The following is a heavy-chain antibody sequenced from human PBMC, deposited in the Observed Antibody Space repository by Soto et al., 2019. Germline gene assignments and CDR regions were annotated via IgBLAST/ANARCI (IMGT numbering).Heavy chain of an antibody. CDR1: GGSISEKY. CDR2: IFANGHT. D-gene: IGHD6-13*01. J-gene: IGHJ5*02. V-gene: IGHV4-4*07. CDR3: VASLAASGLNWLDP. Sequence: PSETLSLTFIVSGGSISEKYWNWVRQPPGKGLEWIGLIFANGHTDYNPSLKSRVTMSVDASKNQFSLRLTSMTAADTAVYYCVASLAASGLNWLDPWGRGTLVTVSS.